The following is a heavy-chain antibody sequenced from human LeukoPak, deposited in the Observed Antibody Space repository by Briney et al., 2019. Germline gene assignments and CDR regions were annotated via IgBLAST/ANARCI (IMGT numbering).Heavy chain of an antibody. CDR2: INEDGSIT. CDR3: AKAVDTAIFGSSREDY. CDR1: GFSFSRYW. J-gene: IGHJ4*02. Sequence: GGSLRLSCADSGFSFSRYWMHWVRQVPGKGLVWVSRINEDGSITNYADSVKGRFTISRDNSKNTLYLQMNSLRAEDTAVYYCAKAVDTAIFGSSREDYWGQGTLVTVSS. V-gene: IGHV3-74*01. D-gene: IGHD5-18*01.